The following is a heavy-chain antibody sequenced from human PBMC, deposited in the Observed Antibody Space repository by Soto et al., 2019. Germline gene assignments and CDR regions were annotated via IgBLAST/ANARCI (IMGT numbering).Heavy chain of an antibody. CDR1: GFTFTSSA. V-gene: IGHV1-58*01. CDR2: IVVGSGNT. D-gene: IGHD2-21*02. CDR3: AADRTYCGGDCYVD. Sequence: QMQLVQSGPEVKKPGTSVNVSCKASGFTFTSSAVQWVRQARRQRLEWIGWIVVGSGNTNHAQKFQERVTITRDMSTSTAYMELSSLRSEDTALYYCAADRTYCGGDCYVDWGQGTLVTVSS. J-gene: IGHJ4*02.